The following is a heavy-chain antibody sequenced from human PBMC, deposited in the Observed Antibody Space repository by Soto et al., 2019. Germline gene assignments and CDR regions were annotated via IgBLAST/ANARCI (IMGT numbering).Heavy chain of an antibody. CDR1: GFSFSTYS. CDR2: ISSRSYTI. D-gene: IGHD6-6*01. J-gene: IGHJ6*02. V-gene: IGHV3-48*02. CDR3: ARGGSSSDNGMDV. Sequence: EVQLVESGGGLVQPGGSLRLSCAASGFSFSTYSMNWVRQAPGKGLEWVSYISSRSYTIYYVDSVKGRFTISRDSAKKSLYLQRNRLREEDTAGYYCARGGSSSDNGMDVWGQGTTVTVSS.